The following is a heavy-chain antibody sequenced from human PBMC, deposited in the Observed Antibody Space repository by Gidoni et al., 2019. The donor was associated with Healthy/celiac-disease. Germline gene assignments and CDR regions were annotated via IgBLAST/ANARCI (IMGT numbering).Heavy chain of an antibody. V-gene: IGHV3-13*05. CDR2: IGTAGDP. CDR1: GFTFSSYD. CDR3: ARGVAGFRDSRYYGMDV. D-gene: IGHD6-19*01. J-gene: IGHJ6*02. Sequence: EVQLVESGGGLVQPGGSLRLSCAASGFTFSSYDMHWVRQATGKGLEWVSAIGTAGDPYYPGSVKGRFTISRENAKNSLYLQMNSLRAGDTAVYYCARGVAGFRDSRYYGMDVWGQGTTVTVSS.